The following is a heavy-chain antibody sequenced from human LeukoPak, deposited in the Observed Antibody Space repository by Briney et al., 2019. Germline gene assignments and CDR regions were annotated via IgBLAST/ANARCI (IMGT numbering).Heavy chain of an antibody. CDR3: AGYCSGGNCYRRSDY. Sequence: TGGSLRLSCVASGFTFSDYYMSWIRQAPGKGLEWVSYISSSGSTIYYADSVKGRFTISRDNAKNSLYLQINSLRAEDTAVYYCAGYCSGGNCYRRSDYWGQGTLVTVSS. V-gene: IGHV3-11*01. CDR2: ISSSGSTI. CDR1: GFTFSDYY. J-gene: IGHJ4*02. D-gene: IGHD2-15*01.